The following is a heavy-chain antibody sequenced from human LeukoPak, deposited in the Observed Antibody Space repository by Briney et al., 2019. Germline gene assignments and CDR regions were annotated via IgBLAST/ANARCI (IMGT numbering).Heavy chain of an antibody. Sequence: PSETLSLTCTVSGGSISSYYWSWIRQPAGKGLEWIGRMYTSGSTNYNPSLKSRVTMSVDTPKNQFSLKLTSVTAADTAVYYCARDIAYCTGGTCGDYFDYWGQGTLVTVSS. V-gene: IGHV4-4*07. J-gene: IGHJ4*02. CDR3: ARDIAYCTGGTCGDYFDY. D-gene: IGHD2-15*01. CDR2: MYTSGST. CDR1: GGSISSYY.